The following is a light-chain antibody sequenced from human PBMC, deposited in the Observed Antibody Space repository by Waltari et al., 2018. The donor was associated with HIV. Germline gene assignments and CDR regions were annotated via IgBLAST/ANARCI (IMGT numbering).Light chain of an antibody. CDR3: QQSDTIPYT. CDR2: AAS. CDR1: PSVGTY. J-gene: IGKJ2*01. Sequence: DIQATPPPSSLSASVGDRVTITCRTSPSVGTYLNWYQQRRGKAPNLLIYAASRLHSGVPSRFSGGGSGTDFTLTIVSLQPEDFATYYCQQSDTIPYTVGQGTKLEI. V-gene: IGKV1-39*01.